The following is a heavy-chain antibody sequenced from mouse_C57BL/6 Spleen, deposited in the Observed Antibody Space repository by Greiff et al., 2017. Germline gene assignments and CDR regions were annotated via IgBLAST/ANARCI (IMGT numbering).Heavy chain of an antibody. J-gene: IGHJ2*01. CDR3: APMGLDY. CDR1: GFNIQNTY. CDR2: IDPANGNT. Sequence: EVQLQQSVAELVRPGASVKLSCTASGFNIQNTYMHWVQQRPDQGLEWLGRIDPANGNTKYAPKFQRKATITADASSNTAYLQLSSLTSENTAIYYCAPMGLDYWGQGTTLTVSS. V-gene: IGHV14-3*01.